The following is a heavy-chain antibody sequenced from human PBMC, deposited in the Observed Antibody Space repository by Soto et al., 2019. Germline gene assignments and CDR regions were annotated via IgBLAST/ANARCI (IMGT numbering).Heavy chain of an antibody. CDR3: ARGSNYYDSSGYYYEGALDY. V-gene: IGHV4-59*01. CDR2: IYYSGST. Sequence: QVQLQESGPGLVMPAETLSLTCTVSGGSISSYCWSWIRQPPGKGLEWIGYIYYSGSTNYNPSLKSRVTISVDTSKNQFSLKLSSVTAADPAVYYCARGSNYYDSSGYYYEGALDYWGQGTLVTVSS. D-gene: IGHD3-22*01. CDR1: GGSISSYC. J-gene: IGHJ4*02.